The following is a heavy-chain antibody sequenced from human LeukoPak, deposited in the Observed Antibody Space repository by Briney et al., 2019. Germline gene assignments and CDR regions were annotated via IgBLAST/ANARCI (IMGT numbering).Heavy chain of an antibody. Sequence: ASVKVSCKVSGYTLSELSMDWVRQAPGKGLEWMGDFDPEDGETIYAQKFQGRVTMTEDTSTDTAYMELSSLRSEDTAVYYCAREIAVAGTLDYYFDYWGQGTLVTVSS. CDR3: AREIAVAGTLDYYFDY. V-gene: IGHV1-24*01. J-gene: IGHJ4*02. D-gene: IGHD6-19*01. CDR2: FDPEDGET. CDR1: GYTLSELS.